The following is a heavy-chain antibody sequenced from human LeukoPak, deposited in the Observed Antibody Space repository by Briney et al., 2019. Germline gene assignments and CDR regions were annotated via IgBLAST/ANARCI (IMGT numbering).Heavy chain of an antibody. V-gene: IGHV4-59*05. J-gene: IGHJ4*02. CDR3: AGDNGSGSYKLDY. D-gene: IGHD3-10*01. CDR1: GGSISSYY. Sequence: SETLSLTCTVSGGSISSYYWSWIRQPPGKGLEWIGSIYYSGSTYYNPSLKSRVTISVDTSKNQFSLKLSSVTAADTAVYYCAGDNGSGSYKLDYWGQGTLVTVSS. CDR2: IYYSGST.